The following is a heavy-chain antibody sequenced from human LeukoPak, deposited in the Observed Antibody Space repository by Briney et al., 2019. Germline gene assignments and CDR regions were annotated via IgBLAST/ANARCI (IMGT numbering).Heavy chain of an antibody. CDR2: IYYSKNT. D-gene: IGHD5-18*01. J-gene: IGHJ4*02. V-gene: IGHV4-39*01. CDR3: VSPRGFSYGYFDY. CDR1: GGSISSSSYY. Sequence: SETLSLTCTVSGGSISSSSYYWGWIRQPPGKGLEWIGSIYYSKNTYYNPSLKSRVTISADTSKNQFSPTLGSVSATDTAVYYCVSPRGFSYGYFDYWGQGTLVTVSS.